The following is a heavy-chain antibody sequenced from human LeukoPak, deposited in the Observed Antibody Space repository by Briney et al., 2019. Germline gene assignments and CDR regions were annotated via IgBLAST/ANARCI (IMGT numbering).Heavy chain of an antibody. Sequence: PSETLSLTCTVSGGSISSGGYYWSWIRQPPGKGLEWIGYIYYSGSTNYNPSLKSRVTISVDTSKNQFSLKLSSVTAADTAVYYRARHVLKVDWFDPWGQGTLVTVSS. D-gene: IGHD3-10*02. J-gene: IGHJ5*02. CDR3: ARHVLKVDWFDP. V-gene: IGHV4-61*08. CDR1: GGSISSGGYY. CDR2: IYYSGST.